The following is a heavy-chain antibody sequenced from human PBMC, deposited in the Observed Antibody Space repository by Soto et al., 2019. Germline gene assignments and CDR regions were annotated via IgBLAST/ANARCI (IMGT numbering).Heavy chain of an antibody. D-gene: IGHD2-21*02. CDR1: GYSSSNYY. CDR2: VNPNGAST. CDR3: ASVTTIWSK. Sequence: QIQVVQSGAEVKEPGASVKVSCKASGYSSSNYYTHWVRQAPGQGLEWMGIVNPNGASTNYAQRFQGRVTLTRDTSTNTDYMDLSRLTSDDTAVYFCASVTTIWSKWGQGTLVTISS. J-gene: IGHJ4*02. V-gene: IGHV1-46*01.